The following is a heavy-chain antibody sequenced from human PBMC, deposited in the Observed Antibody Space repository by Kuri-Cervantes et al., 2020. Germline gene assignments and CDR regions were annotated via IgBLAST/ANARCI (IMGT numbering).Heavy chain of an antibody. CDR2: ISWNSGSI. CDR1: GFTFDDYA. V-gene: IGHV3-9*01. J-gene: IGHJ4*02. Sequence: GGSLRLSCAASGFTFDDYAMHWVRQAPGKGLEWVSGISWNSGSIGYADSVKGRFTISRDNAKNSLYLQMNSLRAEDTAVYYCARDGHSGSYESDYWGQGTLVTVSS. CDR3: ARDGHSGSYESDY. D-gene: IGHD1-26*01.